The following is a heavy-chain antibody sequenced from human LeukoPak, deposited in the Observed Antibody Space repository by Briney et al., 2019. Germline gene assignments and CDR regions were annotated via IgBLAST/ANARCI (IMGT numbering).Heavy chain of an antibody. J-gene: IGHJ4*02. Sequence: PGGSLRLSCAASGFTVSSNYMSWVRQAPGKGLEWVSLIYSGGSTSYADSVKGRFTISRDNSKNTLYLQMNSLRAEDTAVYYCARRAYCGDDCYAFDYWGQGTQVTVSS. D-gene: IGHD2-21*02. CDR3: ARRAYCGDDCYAFDY. V-gene: IGHV3-66*01. CDR1: GFTVSSNY. CDR2: IYSGGST.